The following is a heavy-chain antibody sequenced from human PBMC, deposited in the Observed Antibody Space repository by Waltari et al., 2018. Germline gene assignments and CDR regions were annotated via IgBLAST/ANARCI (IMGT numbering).Heavy chain of an antibody. J-gene: IGHJ3*02. Sequence: QVQLVQSGAEVKKPGASVKVSCKASGYTFTGYYMHWVRQAPGQGLEWMGRINPNSCDTSISTAYLGLSRLRSYDTAVYYCARVRVEYCGGDCYTVGDAFDIWGQGTMVTVSS. D-gene: IGHD2-21*01. CDR1: GYTFTGYY. V-gene: IGHV1-2*06. CDR3: ARVRVEYCGGDCYTVGDAFDI. CDR2: INPNSC.